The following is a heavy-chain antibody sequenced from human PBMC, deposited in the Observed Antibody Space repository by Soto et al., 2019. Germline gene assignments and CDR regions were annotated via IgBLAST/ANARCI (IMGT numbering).Heavy chain of an antibody. V-gene: IGHV3-66*01. Sequence: EVQLVESGGGLVQPGGSLRLSWAASGFTVSSNYMSWVRQAPGKGLGWVSVIYSGGSTYYADSVKGRFTISRDNSKNTLYLQMNSLRAEDTAVYYCARALRDYSSSWFFDYWGQGTLVTVSS. CDR1: GFTVSSNY. CDR2: IYSGGST. CDR3: ARALRDYSSSWFFDY. J-gene: IGHJ4*02. D-gene: IGHD6-13*01.